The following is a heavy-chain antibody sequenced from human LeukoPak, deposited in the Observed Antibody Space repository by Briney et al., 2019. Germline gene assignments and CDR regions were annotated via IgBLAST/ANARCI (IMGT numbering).Heavy chain of an antibody. D-gene: IGHD3-22*01. J-gene: IGHJ4*02. V-gene: IGHV3-21*04. CDR3: ARGYYDSSGYYRNRIDY. CDR2: ISSSSSYI. CDR1: GFTFSSYS. Sequence: PGGSLRLSCAASGFTFSSYSMNWVRQAPGKGLEWVSSISSSSSYIYYADSVKGRFTISRDNAKNSLYLQMNSLRAEDTAVYYCARGYYDSSGYYRNRIDYWGQGTLGTVSS.